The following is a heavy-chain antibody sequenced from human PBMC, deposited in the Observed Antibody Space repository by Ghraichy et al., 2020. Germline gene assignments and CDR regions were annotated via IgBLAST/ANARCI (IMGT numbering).Heavy chain of an antibody. Sequence: GGSLRLSCAASGFTFSSYAMSWVRQAPGKGLEWVSAISGSGGSTYYADSVKGRFTISRDNSKNTLYLQMNSLRAEDTTVYYCAKDSGIAVAGTPRTMYYFDYWGQGTLVTVSS. V-gene: IGHV3-23*01. CDR3: AKDSGIAVAGTPRTMYYFDY. CDR2: ISGSGGST. J-gene: IGHJ4*02. D-gene: IGHD6-19*01. CDR1: GFTFSSYA.